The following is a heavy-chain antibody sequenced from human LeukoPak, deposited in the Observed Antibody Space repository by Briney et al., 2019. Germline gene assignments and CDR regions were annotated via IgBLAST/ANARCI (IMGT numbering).Heavy chain of an antibody. CDR3: ARENDRYGRIDY. Sequence: SETLSLTCTVSGGSISSYYWSWVRQPPGKGLEWIGYVSYSGSTDYNPSLKSRVIISIDTSRNQFSLRLSSVTAADTAVYYCARENDRYGRIDYWGQGTQVTVSS. J-gene: IGHJ4*02. V-gene: IGHV4-59*01. CDR1: GGSISSYY. CDR2: VSYSGST. D-gene: IGHD5-18*01.